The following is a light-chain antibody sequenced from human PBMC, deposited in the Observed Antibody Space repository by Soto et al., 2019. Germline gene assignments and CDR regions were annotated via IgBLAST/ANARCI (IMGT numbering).Light chain of an antibody. CDR2: GAS. CDR3: QQYDGRSPIT. Sequence: EIVLTQSPGTLSLSPGERATLSCRASQSVSSNQLAWYQQKPGQAPRLLIYGASSRATGIPDRFSGSGSGTDFTLTISRLEPEDFAVYYCQQYDGRSPITFGQGTRLEIK. J-gene: IGKJ5*01. CDR1: QSVSSNQ. V-gene: IGKV3-20*01.